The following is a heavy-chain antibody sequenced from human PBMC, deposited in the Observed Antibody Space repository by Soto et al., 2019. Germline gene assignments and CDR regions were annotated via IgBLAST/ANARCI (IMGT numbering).Heavy chain of an antibody. V-gene: IGHV4-4*07. CDR1: DLSINTFD. Sequence: SDTLSLTCTVSDLSINTFDLSLVRQPAGKGLERIGRIFSSGSTSFNPSLESRVAMSVDTSKNHFSLNLSSVTAADMAVYYCAREGSYSAYNFAHGIQLWSFDFWGQGALVTVSS. CDR2: IFSSGST. J-gene: IGHJ4*02. D-gene: IGHD5-12*01. CDR3: AREGSYSAYNFAHGIQLWSFDF.